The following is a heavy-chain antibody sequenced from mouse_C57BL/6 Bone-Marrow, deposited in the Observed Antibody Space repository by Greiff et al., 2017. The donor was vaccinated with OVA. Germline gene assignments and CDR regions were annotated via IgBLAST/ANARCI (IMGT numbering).Heavy chain of an antibody. CDR1: GFSLTSYG. Sequence: VKLVESGPGLVAPSQSLSITCTVSGFSLTSYGVHWVRQPPGKGLEWLVVIWSDGSTTYNSALKSRLSISKDNSKSQVFLKMNSLQTDDTAMYYGAITTVVAVDYAMDYWGQGTSVTVSS. CDR2: IWSDGST. D-gene: IGHD1-1*01. J-gene: IGHJ4*01. V-gene: IGHV2-6*03. CDR3: AITTVVAVDYAMDY.